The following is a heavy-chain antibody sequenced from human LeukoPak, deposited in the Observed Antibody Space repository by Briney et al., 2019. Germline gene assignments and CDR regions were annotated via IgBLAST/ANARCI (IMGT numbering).Heavy chain of an antibody. Sequence: PGGSLRLSCAASGFTFSTYGMPWVRQAPGKGLEWAAFIRSDGINKYYADSVKGRFTISRDNSKNTLYLQMNSLRAEDTAVYYCAKMGKTENHYGSGRFSYYYYMDVWGKGTTVTISS. D-gene: IGHD3-10*01. J-gene: IGHJ6*03. CDR3: AKMGKTENHYGSGRFSYYYYMDV. CDR1: GFTFSTYG. CDR2: IRSDGINK. V-gene: IGHV3-30*02.